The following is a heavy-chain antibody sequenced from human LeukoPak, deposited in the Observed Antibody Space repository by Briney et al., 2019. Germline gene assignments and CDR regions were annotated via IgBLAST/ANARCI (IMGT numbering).Heavy chain of an antibody. D-gene: IGHD3-3*01. CDR2: IVGSGDYT. Sequence: GGSLRLSCAASEFTFSRYAMSWVRQAPGKGLEWVSAIVGSGDYTYYADSVKGRFTISRDNSKNTLYLHMNSLRVEDTALYYCAKDSTIFGANTHFDYWGQGTPVTVSS. V-gene: IGHV3-23*01. CDR3: AKDSTIFGANTHFDY. CDR1: EFTFSRYA. J-gene: IGHJ4*02.